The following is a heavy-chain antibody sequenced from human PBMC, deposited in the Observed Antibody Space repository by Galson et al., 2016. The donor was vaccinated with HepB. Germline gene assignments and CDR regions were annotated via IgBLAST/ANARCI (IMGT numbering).Heavy chain of an antibody. V-gene: IGHV3-30*03. CDR2: ISYEGSNK. D-gene: IGHD3-10*01. CDR3: AFPHFDGSGNYIY. J-gene: IGHJ4*02. Sequence: SLRLSCAASGIAFSNYGIHWVRQAPGKGLEWLAVISYEGSNKYYADSVKGRFTISRDNDKNTVYGQLSSLRPDDTAVYYCAFPHFDGSGNYIYWGQGTLVTVSS. CDR1: GIAFSNYG.